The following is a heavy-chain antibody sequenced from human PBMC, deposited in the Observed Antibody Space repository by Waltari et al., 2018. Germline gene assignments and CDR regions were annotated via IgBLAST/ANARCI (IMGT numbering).Heavy chain of an antibody. J-gene: IGHJ6*03. Sequence: QVQLVESGGGVVQPGWSLRLSCAASGFTFSSYGMHWVRQAPGKGVEWVAGIGEDGSNNAYADPVKGRFTISRDNSKTPLYLQMNRLRAEDTAVYYCAKGIAARYYYMDVGGKGTTVTVSS. CDR3: AKGIAARYYYMDV. V-gene: IGHV3-33*06. D-gene: IGHD6-6*01. CDR2: IGEDGSNN. CDR1: GFTFSSYG.